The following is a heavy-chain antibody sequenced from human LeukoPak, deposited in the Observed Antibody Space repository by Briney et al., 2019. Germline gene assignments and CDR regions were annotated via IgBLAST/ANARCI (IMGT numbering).Heavy chain of an antibody. Sequence: GGSLRLSCAASGFTFSDYYMSWIRQAPGKGLEWVSYISSSGSIIYYADSVKGRFTISRDNAKNSLYLKMNSLRADDTAVYYCARGGGQWLVRTRDVFDIWGQGAMVTVSS. J-gene: IGHJ3*02. CDR3: ARGGGQWLVRTRDVFDI. CDR1: GFTFSDYY. D-gene: IGHD6-19*01. V-gene: IGHV3-11*01. CDR2: ISSSGSII.